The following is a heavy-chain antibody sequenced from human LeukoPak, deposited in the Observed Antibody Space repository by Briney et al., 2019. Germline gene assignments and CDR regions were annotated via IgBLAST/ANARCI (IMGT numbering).Heavy chain of an antibody. CDR3: ARTITRIAAADY. Sequence: ASVKVSCKASGYTFTGYYMHWVRQAPGQGLEWMGWINPNSGGTNYAQKFQGRVTMTRDTSISTAYMELSRLRSDDTAVYYCARTITRIAAADYWAQGPLVTVSS. V-gene: IGHV1-2*02. D-gene: IGHD6-13*01. CDR2: INPNSGGT. J-gene: IGHJ4*02. CDR1: GYTFTGYY.